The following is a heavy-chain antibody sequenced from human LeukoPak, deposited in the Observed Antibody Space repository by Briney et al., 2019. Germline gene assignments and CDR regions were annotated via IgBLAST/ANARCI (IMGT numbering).Heavy chain of an antibody. CDR1: GYTFTGYY. CDR2: INPHSGGT. J-gene: IGHJ4*02. CDR3: ARGMYSSGWYGSFDY. D-gene: IGHD6-19*01. V-gene: IGHV1-2*02. Sequence: ASVKVSCKASGYTFTGYYIHWVRQAPGQGLEWMGWINPHSGGTNYGQKFKGRVTMTRDTYISTAYMEVSRLTSDDTAVYYCARGMYSSGWYGSFDYWGQGTLVTVSS.